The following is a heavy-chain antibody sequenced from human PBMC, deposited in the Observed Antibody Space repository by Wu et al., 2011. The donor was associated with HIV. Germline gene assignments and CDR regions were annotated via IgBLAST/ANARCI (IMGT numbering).Heavy chain of an antibody. V-gene: IGHV3-49*02. Sequence: GATVDYAASVKGRFSVSRDDSKSIVYLQMNTLKPEDTGVYYCTRETFSAGYIQYYYYMDVWGKGTTVTVSS. D-gene: IGHD3-9*01. CDR2: GATV. CDR3: TRETFSAGYIQYYYYMDV. J-gene: IGHJ6*03.